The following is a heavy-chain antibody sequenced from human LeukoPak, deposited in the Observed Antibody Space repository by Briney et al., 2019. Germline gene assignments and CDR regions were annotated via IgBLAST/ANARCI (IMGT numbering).Heavy chain of an antibody. CDR3: ARVQDDFWSGYYTGGWYYGMDV. CDR2: IYYSGST. J-gene: IGHJ6*02. D-gene: IGHD3-3*01. V-gene: IGHV4-59*01. CDR1: AFSISSYY. Sequence: SETLSLTCTVYAFSISSYYWGWIRQPPGKGLEWIGYIYYSGSTNYNPSLKSRVTISVDTTKNQFSLKLSSVTAADTAVYYCARVQDDFWSGYYTGGWYYGMDVWGQGTTVTVSS.